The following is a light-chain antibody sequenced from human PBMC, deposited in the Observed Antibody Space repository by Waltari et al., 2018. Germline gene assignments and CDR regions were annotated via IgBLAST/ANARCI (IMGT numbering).Light chain of an antibody. CDR2: DAS. CDR1: QDITNY. V-gene: IGKV1-33*01. Sequence: IQLTQSPSSLSASVGDRVTITCRASQDITNYLNWYQQKPGKAPKLLIYDASKLESGVPSSLGGIQSGTYFTPPITSLQPKEMATYYCQRYDDLPMFAFGPGTKVDIK. CDR3: QRYDDLPMFA. J-gene: IGKJ3*01.